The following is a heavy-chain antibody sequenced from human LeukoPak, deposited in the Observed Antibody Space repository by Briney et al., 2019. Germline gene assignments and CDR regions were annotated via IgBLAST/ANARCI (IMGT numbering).Heavy chain of an antibody. D-gene: IGHD6-19*01. CDR2: INQSGST. Sequence: TSETLSLTCAVYGGSFSGYYWSWIRQPPGKGLEWIGDINQSGSTNYNPPLKSRVTISVDTSKNKFSLKLNSVTAADTAVYYCARGRGSAWYPYFDNWGQGTLVTVSS. J-gene: IGHJ4*02. CDR1: GGSFSGYY. CDR3: ARGRGSAWYPYFDN. V-gene: IGHV4-34*01.